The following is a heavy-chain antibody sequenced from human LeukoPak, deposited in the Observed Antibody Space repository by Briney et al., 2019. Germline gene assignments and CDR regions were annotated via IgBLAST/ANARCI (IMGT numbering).Heavy chain of an antibody. V-gene: IGHV1-69*05. CDR3: ARDKFGIAARPSDYYYMDV. Sequence: GASVKVSCKASGGTFSSYAISWVRQAPGQGLEWMGGIIPIFGTANYAQKFQGRVTITTDESTSTAYMELSSLRSEDTAVYYCARDKFGIAARPSDYYYMDVWGRGTTVTVSS. CDR1: GGTFSSYA. CDR2: IIPIFGTA. J-gene: IGHJ6*03. D-gene: IGHD6-6*01.